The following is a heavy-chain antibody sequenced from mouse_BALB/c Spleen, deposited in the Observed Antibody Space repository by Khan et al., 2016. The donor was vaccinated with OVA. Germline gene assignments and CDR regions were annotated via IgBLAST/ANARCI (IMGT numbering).Heavy chain of an antibody. J-gene: IGHJ3*02. V-gene: IGHV1-77*01. CDR1: GYTFTDFY. Sequence: QVQLKQSGAELARPGASVKLSCKTSGYTFTDFYINWVKQRTGQGLEWIGDIYPGSANTYYNEKFKGKATLTVDKSSSTAYMQLRSLTSEDSAVYFWARSGSGSFGLWGQGKLGTVSA. CDR3: ARSGSGSFGL. D-gene: IGHD2-2*01. CDR2: IYPGSANT.